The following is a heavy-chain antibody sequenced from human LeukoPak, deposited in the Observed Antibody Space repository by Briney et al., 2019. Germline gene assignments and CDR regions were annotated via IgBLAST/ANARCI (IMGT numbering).Heavy chain of an antibody. V-gene: IGHV4-39*07. CDR2: IYYSGNT. D-gene: IGHD5-24*01. CDR3: ARGNGWLQPFDY. Sequence: SETLSLTCTVSGDSISSSNYYWGWIRQPPGKGLEWIGNIYYSGNTYYNPSLKSRVTISVDTSKNQFSLKLSSMTAADTAVYNCARGNGWLQPFDYWGQGTLVTVSS. J-gene: IGHJ4*02. CDR1: GDSISSSNYY.